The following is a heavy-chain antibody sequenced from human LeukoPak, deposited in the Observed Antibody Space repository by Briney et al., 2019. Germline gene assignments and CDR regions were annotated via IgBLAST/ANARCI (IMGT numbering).Heavy chain of an antibody. D-gene: IGHD2/OR15-2a*01. V-gene: IGHV3-7*01. CDR3: ASVDFDNNAHYHYYLPN. Sequence: GGSLRLSCAASGFRFNRFSMSWVRQTPGKGLEWVANIKQDGSQKEYADSVKGRFAISRDNANNSLDLQINSLRAEDTGVYYCASVDFDNNAHYHYYLPNWGQGTRVTVSS. CDR1: GFRFNRFS. CDR2: IKQDGSQK. J-gene: IGHJ4*02.